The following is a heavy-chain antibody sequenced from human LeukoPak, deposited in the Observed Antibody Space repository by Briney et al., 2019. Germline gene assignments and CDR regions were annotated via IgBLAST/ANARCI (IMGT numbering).Heavy chain of an antibody. CDR1: GFTFSSYA. D-gene: IGHD3-3*01. CDR2: ISGSGGST. CDR3: AKDGITIFGVVIIGYMDV. J-gene: IGHJ6*03. Sequence: GGSLRLSCAASGFTFSSYAMSWVRQAPGKGLEWVSAISGSGGSTYYADSVKGRFTISRDNSTNTLYLQMNSLRAEDTAVYYCAKDGITIFGVVIIGYMDVWGKGTTVTVSS. V-gene: IGHV3-23*01.